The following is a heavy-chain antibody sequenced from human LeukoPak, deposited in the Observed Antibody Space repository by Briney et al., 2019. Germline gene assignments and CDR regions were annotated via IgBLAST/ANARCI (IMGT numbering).Heavy chain of an antibody. CDR1: VGSISTYNY. J-gene: IGHJ5*01. V-gene: IGHV4-39*01. D-gene: IGHD6-19*01. CDR2: IIHSGTT. CDR3: AKHDQWLIRLAS. Sequence: SETLSLTCTVSVGSISTYNYWGWIRQPPGKGLEWVGSIIHSGTTYYNPSLMSRVTISVDTSMNQFSLKLTSVTAADTAVYFCAKHDQWLIRLASWGQGTLVTVSS.